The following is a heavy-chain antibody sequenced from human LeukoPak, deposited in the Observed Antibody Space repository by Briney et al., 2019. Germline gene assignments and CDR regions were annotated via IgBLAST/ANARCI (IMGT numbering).Heavy chain of an antibody. J-gene: IGHJ3*02. Sequence: GGSLRLSCAASGFTFSTSGMHWVRQAPGKGLEWVSFIQYDGSNKYYEDSVKGRFTISRDNSKNTLYLQMNSLRAEDTAVYYCAKDRLVVVAATRSFDIWGQGTMVTVSS. V-gene: IGHV3-30*02. CDR1: GFTFSTSG. D-gene: IGHD2-15*01. CDR3: AKDRLVVVAATRSFDI. CDR2: IQYDGSNK.